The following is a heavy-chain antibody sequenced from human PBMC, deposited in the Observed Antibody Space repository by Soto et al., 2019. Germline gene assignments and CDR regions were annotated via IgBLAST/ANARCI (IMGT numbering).Heavy chain of an antibody. CDR1: GFTFDDYA. V-gene: IGHV3-9*01. CDR2: ISWNSGSI. CDR3: AKDETDYGGNSPFDY. D-gene: IGHD4-17*01. J-gene: IGHJ4*02. Sequence: GGSLRLTCAASGFTFDDYAMHWVRQAPGKGLEWVSGISWNSGSIGYADSVKGRFTISRDNAKNSLYLQMNSLRAEDTALYYCAKDETDYGGNSPFDYWGQGTLVTVSS.